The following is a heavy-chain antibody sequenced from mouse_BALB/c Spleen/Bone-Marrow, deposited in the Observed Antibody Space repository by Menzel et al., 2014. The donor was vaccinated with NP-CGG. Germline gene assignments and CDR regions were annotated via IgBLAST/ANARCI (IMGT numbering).Heavy chain of an antibody. J-gene: IGHJ1*01. D-gene: IGHD2-2*01. V-gene: IGHV5-9-1*01. Sequence: DVKLVESGGGLVKPGGSLKLSCAASGFTFSSYAMSWVRQTPEKRLEWVATISSGGSYTYYPDSVKGRFTISRDNAKNTLYLQMSSLRSEDTAMYYCARGGGYDWYSDVWAAGTTVTVSS. CDR1: GFTFSSYA. CDR2: ISSGGSYT. CDR3: ARGGGYDWYSDV.